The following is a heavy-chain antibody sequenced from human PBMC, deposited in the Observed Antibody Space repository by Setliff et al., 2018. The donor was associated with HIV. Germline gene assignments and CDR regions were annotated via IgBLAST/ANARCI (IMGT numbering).Heavy chain of an antibody. V-gene: IGHV4-34*01. Sequence: SETLSLTCAVYGGSFSEHYWSWIRQSPGKGLEWIGEINHSGSTHYNPPLKSRATISVDTSKNQFSPRLNSVTAADTAVYYCARGATLLPGYSDRWEYFYMDVWAKGPRSPSP. J-gene: IGHJ6*03. CDR3: ARGATLLPGYSDRWEYFYMDV. CDR2: INHSGST. CDR1: GGSFSEHY. D-gene: IGHD5-12*01.